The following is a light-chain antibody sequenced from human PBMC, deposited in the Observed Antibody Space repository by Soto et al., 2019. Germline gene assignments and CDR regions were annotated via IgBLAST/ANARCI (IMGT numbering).Light chain of an antibody. CDR2: GAS. CDR1: RSVSSSY. Sequence: EIVLTQSPGTLSLSPGERATLSCRASRSVSSSYLAWYQQKPGQAPRLLIYGASSRAVGIPDRFSGSGSGTDFTLTITRLEPEDFAVYYCQQYGSSLLTFGGGTKVEIK. CDR3: QQYGSSLLT. J-gene: IGKJ4*01. V-gene: IGKV3-20*01.